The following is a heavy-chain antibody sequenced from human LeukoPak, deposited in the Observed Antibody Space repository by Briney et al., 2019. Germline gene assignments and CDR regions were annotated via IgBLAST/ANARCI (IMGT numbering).Heavy chain of an antibody. J-gene: IGHJ4*02. CDR2: INSDGIST. CDR3: ARDSRVSGTIDY. V-gene: IGHV3-74*01. Sequence: GGSLRLSCAASGFTFSSYWMHWVRQAPGKGLERVSRINSDGISTSYADSVKGRFTISRDNAKNTLYLQMNSLRAEDTAVYYCARDSRVSGTIDYWGQGTLVTVS. D-gene: IGHD1-1*01. CDR1: GFTFSSYW.